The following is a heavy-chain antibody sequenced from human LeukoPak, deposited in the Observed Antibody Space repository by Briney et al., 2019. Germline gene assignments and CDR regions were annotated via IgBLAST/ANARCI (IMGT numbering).Heavy chain of an antibody. CDR3: ARSPKNWNYYSSLANYFDY. D-gene: IGHD1-7*01. CDR1: GFTFSSYG. CDR2: ISYDGSNK. J-gene: IGHJ4*02. V-gene: IGHV3-30*03. Sequence: GGSLRLSCAASGFTFSSYGMHWVRQAPGKGLEWVAVISYDGSNKYYADSVKGRFTISRDNSKNTLYLQMNSLRAEDTAVYYCARSPKNWNYYSSLANYFDYWGQGTLVTVSS.